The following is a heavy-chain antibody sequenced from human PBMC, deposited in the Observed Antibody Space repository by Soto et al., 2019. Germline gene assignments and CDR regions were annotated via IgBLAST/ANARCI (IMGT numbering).Heavy chain of an antibody. Sequence: QVQLVQSGAEVKKPGSSVKVSCKASGGTFSSYATSWVRQAPGQGLEWMGGIIPIFGTANYAQKFQGRVTITGDDSTSTAYMELSSLRSEDTAVYSCARDSTYYYDSSGYYHFDYWGQGTLVTVSS. CDR3: ARDSTYYYDSSGYYHFDY. CDR2: IIPIFGTA. D-gene: IGHD3-22*01. CDR1: GGTFSSYA. J-gene: IGHJ4*02. V-gene: IGHV1-69*01.